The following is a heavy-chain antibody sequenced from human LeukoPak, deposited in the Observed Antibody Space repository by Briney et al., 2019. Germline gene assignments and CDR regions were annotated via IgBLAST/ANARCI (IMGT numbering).Heavy chain of an antibody. Sequence: ASVKVSCKASGYTFTSYYMHWVRQAPGQGLEWMGIINPSGGSTSYAQKFQGRVTMTRDTSTSTVYMELSSLRSEDTAVYYCVRDYSNNWGGDNWFDPWGQGTLVTVSS. J-gene: IGHJ5*02. CDR2: INPSGGST. V-gene: IGHV1-46*01. CDR3: VRDYSNNWGGDNWFDP. CDR1: GYTFTSYY. D-gene: IGHD6-13*01.